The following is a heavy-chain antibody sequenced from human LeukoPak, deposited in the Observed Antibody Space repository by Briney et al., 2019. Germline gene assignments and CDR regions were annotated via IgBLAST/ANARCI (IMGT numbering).Heavy chain of an antibody. CDR1: GGSISSYY. Sequence: SETLFLTCTVSGGSISSYYWSWIRQPPGKGLEWIGYIYYSGSTNYNPSLKSRVTISVDTSKNQFSLKLSSVTAADTAVYYCARESPYYDILTGYSLNFFDYWGQGTLVTVSS. J-gene: IGHJ4*02. CDR2: IYYSGST. D-gene: IGHD3-9*01. V-gene: IGHV4-59*01. CDR3: ARESPYYDILTGYSLNFFDY.